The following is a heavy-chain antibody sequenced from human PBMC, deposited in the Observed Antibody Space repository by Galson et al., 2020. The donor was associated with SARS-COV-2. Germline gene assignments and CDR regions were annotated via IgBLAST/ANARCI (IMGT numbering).Heavy chain of an antibody. CDR3: ARGDMRNDYFDY. D-gene: IGHD3-16*01. CDR1: GFTFSSYW. CDR2: IYSEGSST. J-gene: IGHJ4*02. V-gene: IGHV3-74*01. Sequence: ALHGESLKISCAASGFTFSSYWMHWVRQAPGKGLVWVSRIYSEGSSTSYAASVKGRFTISGDDAKNTLYLHMSSLRAEDTAVYYCARGDMRNDYFDYWGQGTLVTVSS.